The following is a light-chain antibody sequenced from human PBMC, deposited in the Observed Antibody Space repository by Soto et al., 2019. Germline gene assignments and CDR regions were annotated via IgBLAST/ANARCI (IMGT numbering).Light chain of an antibody. CDR1: ESDTSSS. J-gene: IGKJ1*01. V-gene: IGKV3-20*01. Sequence: EIVLTQSPGTLSSSPEEGATLSCRASESDTSSSLGWYKQKPGQAPRLLMHSVSSRATGIPDRFSGSGSGTHFTLNISRLEPEDFAVYYGHQYGSSPWTFGQGTKVEIK. CDR3: HQYGSSPWT. CDR2: SVS.